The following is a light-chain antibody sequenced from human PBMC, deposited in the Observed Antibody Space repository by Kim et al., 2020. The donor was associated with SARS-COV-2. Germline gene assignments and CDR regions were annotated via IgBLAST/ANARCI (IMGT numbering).Light chain of an antibody. CDR3: NSRYSNDNVV. J-gene: IGLJ2*01. V-gene: IGLV3-19*01. CDR1: SLRSYY. CDR2: GKN. Sequence: SSELTQDPAVSVALGQTVRITCQGDSLRSYYATWYQQKPGQAPILVIYGKNNRPSGIPDRFSGSSSGNTASLTNTGTQAGDEADYYCNSRYSNDNVVFGGGTQLTVL.